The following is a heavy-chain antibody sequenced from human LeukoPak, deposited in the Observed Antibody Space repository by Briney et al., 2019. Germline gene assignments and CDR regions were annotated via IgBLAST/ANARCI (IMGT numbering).Heavy chain of an antibody. V-gene: IGHV3-13*01. D-gene: IGHD6-13*01. CDR1: GLTFSSYD. J-gene: IGHJ3*01. CDR3: STGGAPAGHAYHV. CDR2: IGTVGDT. Sequence: GGSLRLSCTASGLTFSSYDMHWVRQVTGKGLEWVSAIGTVGDTHYQGSVKGRFTISRENAKNSVYLQMNNLRAGDTAVYYCSTGGAPAGHAYHVWGQGTMVTVS.